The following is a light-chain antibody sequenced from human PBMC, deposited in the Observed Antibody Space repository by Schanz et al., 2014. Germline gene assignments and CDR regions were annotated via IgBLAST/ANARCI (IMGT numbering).Light chain of an antibody. CDR2: EVT. CDR1: SSDVGGYNY. CDR3: SSYAGSNNWRV. Sequence: QSALTQPPSASGSLGQSVTISCTGTSSDVGGYNYVSWYPQHPGKAPKLMIYEVTKRPSGVPDRFSGSKSGNTASLTVSGLQAEDEADYYCSSYAGSNNWRVFGGGTKLTVL. V-gene: IGLV2-8*01. J-gene: IGLJ2*01.